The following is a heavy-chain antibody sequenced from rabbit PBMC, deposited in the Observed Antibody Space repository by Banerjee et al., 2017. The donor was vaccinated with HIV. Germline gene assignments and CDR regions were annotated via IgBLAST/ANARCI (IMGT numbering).Heavy chain of an antibody. CDR1: GFDLTNYYY. CDR2: IYTGSAGGI. Sequence: QEQLVESGGDLVKPEGSLTLTCTASGFDLTNYYYMCWVRQAPGKGLEWIACIYTGSAGGIYYASWAKGRFTISKTSSTTVTLQMTSLTAADTATYFCARDLAGVIGWNFGLWGPGTLVTVS. V-gene: IGHV1S45*01. J-gene: IGHJ6*01. D-gene: IGHD4-1*01. CDR3: ARDLAGVIGWNFGL.